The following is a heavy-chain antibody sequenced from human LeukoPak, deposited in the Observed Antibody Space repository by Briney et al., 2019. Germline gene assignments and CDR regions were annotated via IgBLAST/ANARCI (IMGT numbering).Heavy chain of an antibody. CDR1: GFTFSNYS. CDR3: ARDETVAGPYYFDF. CDR2: ISSSSGYI. Sequence: GGSLRLSCSASGFTFSNYSMNWGRQAPGKGLEWVSSISSSSGYIYYADSVKGRLTTSRDNAKNSLYLQMNSLRAEDTAAYYCARDETVAGPYYFDFWGQGTLVTVSS. V-gene: IGHV3-21*01. J-gene: IGHJ4*02. D-gene: IGHD6-19*01.